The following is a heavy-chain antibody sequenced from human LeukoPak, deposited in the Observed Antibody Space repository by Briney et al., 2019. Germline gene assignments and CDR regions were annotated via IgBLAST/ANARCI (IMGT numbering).Heavy chain of an antibody. Sequence: GGSLRLSRAASGFTFSSYWMSWVRQAPGKGLEWVANINQDGSEKYYVDSVKGRFTISRDNAKNSLYLQMNSLTVEDTAVYYCARERAAAENYMDVWGKGTTVTVSS. V-gene: IGHV3-7*01. J-gene: IGHJ6*03. CDR3: ARERAAAENYMDV. D-gene: IGHD6-13*01. CDR2: INQDGSEK. CDR1: GFTFSSYW.